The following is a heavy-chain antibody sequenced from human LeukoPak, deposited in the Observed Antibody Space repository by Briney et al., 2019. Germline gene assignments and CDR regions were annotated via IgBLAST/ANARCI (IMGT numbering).Heavy chain of an antibody. Sequence: PSETLSLTCTVSGGSISSYYWSWIRQPPGKGLEWIGYIYYSGSTNYNPSLKSRVTISVDTSKNQFALKLSSVTAADTAVYYCARGGDDGADFDYWGQGTLVTVSS. CDR2: IYYSGST. CDR1: GGSISSYY. V-gene: IGHV4-59*01. CDR3: ARGGDDGADFDY. D-gene: IGHD4-17*01. J-gene: IGHJ4*02.